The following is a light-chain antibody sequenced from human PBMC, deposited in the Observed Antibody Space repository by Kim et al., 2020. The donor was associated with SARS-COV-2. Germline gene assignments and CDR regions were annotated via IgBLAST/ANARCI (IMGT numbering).Light chain of an antibody. V-gene: IGLV1-44*01. CDR3: AAWDDSLNGWV. Sequence: ELTQPPSASGTPGQSVTISCSGSSSNIGSNTVNWYQQLPGTAPKLLIYSNNQRPSGVPDRFSGSKSGTSASLAISGLQSEDEADYYCAAWDDSLNGWVFGGGTQLTVL. CDR2: SNN. CDR1: SSNIGSNT. J-gene: IGLJ3*02.